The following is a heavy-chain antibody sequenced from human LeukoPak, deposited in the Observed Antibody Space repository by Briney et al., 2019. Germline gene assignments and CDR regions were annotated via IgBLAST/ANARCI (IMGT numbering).Heavy chain of an antibody. CDR3: AREWGLESSGYYYAY. D-gene: IGHD3-22*01. Sequence: SVKVSCKASGGTFSSYAISWVRQAPGQGLEWMGGIIPIFGTANYAQKFQGRVTITADESTSTAHMELSSLRSEDTAVYYCAREWGLESSGYYYAYWGQGTLVTVSS. CDR1: GGTFSSYA. CDR2: IIPIFGTA. V-gene: IGHV1-69*01. J-gene: IGHJ4*02.